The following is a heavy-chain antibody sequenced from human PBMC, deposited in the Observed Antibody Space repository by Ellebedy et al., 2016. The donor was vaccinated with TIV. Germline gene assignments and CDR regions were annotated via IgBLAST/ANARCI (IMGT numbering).Heavy chain of an antibody. Sequence: GESLKISCVASGFTFRSHGIYWVRRAPGKGLEWVAVLSSDGSNKYYADSVKGRFTISRDNSKNALYLQMNSLRTDDMAVYYCARGGSSGSSDYWGQGTLVTVSS. J-gene: IGHJ4*02. CDR2: LSSDGSNK. V-gene: IGHV3-30*03. D-gene: IGHD3-10*01. CDR1: GFTFRSHG. CDR3: ARGGSSGSSDY.